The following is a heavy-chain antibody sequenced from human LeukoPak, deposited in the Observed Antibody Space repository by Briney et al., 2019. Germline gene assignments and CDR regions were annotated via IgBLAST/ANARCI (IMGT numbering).Heavy chain of an antibody. CDR1: GGSISSYY. CDR2: GYYSGST. D-gene: IGHD2-15*01. J-gene: IGHJ6*02. Sequence: SETMSFTSTVSGGSISSYYWSWIRQPPGGGLEWTGYGYYSGSTNYNPSLKSRVTISLDTSKSQFSLKLRSVTAADTAVYYCARRLLDSRYYCGMDVWAQGTTVTVSS. V-gene: IGHV4-59*01. CDR3: ARRLLDSRYYCGMDV.